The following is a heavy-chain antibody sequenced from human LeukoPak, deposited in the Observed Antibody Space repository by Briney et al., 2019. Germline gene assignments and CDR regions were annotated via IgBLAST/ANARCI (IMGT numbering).Heavy chain of an antibody. CDR1: GFTFDDYA. D-gene: IGHD6-13*01. Sequence: GGSLRLSCAASGFTFDDYAMHWVRQAPGKGLEWVSGISWNSGSIGYADSVKGRFTISGDNAKNSLYLQMNSLRAEDMALYYCAKGYSSSWYGLPHPYYFDYWGQGTLVIVSS. CDR3: AKGYSSSWYGLPHPYYFDY. CDR2: ISWNSGSI. V-gene: IGHV3-9*03. J-gene: IGHJ4*02.